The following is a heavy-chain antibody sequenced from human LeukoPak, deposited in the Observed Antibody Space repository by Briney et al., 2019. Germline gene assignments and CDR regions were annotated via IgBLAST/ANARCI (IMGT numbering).Heavy chain of an antibody. CDR3: AREVGSGNSDRYFDY. Sequence: GGSLRLSCIASGFTFSNYWMHWVRQAPGKGLVWVSRINSDGSSTSYADSVKGRFTISRDNAKNTLYLQTNSLRAEDTAVYYCAREVGSGNSDRYFDYWGQGTLVTVSS. V-gene: IGHV3-74*01. CDR1: GFTFSNYW. D-gene: IGHD3-10*01. CDR2: INSDGSST. J-gene: IGHJ4*02.